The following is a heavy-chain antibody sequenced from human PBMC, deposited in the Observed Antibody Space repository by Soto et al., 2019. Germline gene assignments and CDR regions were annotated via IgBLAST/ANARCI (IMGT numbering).Heavy chain of an antibody. D-gene: IGHD3-3*01. Sequence: SDTLYITRTVSDGSIRTSYCSWTRQHAGKGLGWIGRIDASGSTDYDPSLKSRVTMSVDTSKNQFSLRLSSVTAADTAVYYCARGGHDFWSGPFDYWGQGAQVTVSS. V-gene: IGHV4-4*07. CDR2: IDASGST. CDR3: ARGGHDFWSGPFDY. J-gene: IGHJ4*02. CDR1: DGSIRTSY.